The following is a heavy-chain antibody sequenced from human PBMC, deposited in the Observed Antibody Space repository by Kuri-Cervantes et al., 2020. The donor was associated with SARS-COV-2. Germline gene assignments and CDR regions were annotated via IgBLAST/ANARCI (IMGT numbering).Heavy chain of an antibody. V-gene: IGHV3-48*03. CDR1: GFTFSSYE. Sequence: LSLTCAASGFTFSSYEMNWVRQAPGKGLEWVSYISSSGSTIYYADSVKGRFTISRDNAKNSLYLQMNSLRAEDTAVYYCARDSHESTGYYYGMDVWGQGTTVTVSS. D-gene: IGHD2-2*01. CDR3: ARDSHESTGYYYGMDV. CDR2: ISSSGSTI. J-gene: IGHJ6*02.